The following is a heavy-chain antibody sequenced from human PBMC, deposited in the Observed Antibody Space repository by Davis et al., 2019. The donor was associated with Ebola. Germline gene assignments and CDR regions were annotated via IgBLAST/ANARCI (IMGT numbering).Heavy chain of an antibody. Sequence: GESLKISCAVSGFNFNIYAMHWVRQAPGKGLEWVAIISSDETNKYYADSVKGRFTISRDNSQNTLYLQMGTLRAEDTAVYYCARGGGGFYGYYYYYGMDVWGQGTTVTVSS. CDR3: ARGGGGFYGYYYYYGMDV. CDR2: ISSDETNK. V-gene: IGHV3-30-3*01. D-gene: IGHD3-22*01. CDR1: GFNFNIYA. J-gene: IGHJ6*02.